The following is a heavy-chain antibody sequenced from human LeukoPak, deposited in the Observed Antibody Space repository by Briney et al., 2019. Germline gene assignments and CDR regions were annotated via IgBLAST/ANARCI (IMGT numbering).Heavy chain of an antibody. V-gene: IGHV4-34*01. CDR3: ARDSGATDWFNR. J-gene: IGHJ5*02. Sequence: SETLSLTCAVYGGSFSGYYWSWIRQPPGKGLECIGEINHSGSTNYNPSLKSRVTISVDTSKNQFSLKLSSVPAADTAVYYCARDSGATDWFNRGGEGTLVTVSS. CDR2: INHSGST. CDR1: GGSFSGYY.